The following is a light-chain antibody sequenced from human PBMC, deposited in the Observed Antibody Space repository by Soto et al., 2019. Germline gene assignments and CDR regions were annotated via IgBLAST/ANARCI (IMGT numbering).Light chain of an antibody. J-gene: IGLJ1*01. CDR2: EGS. V-gene: IGLV2-23*01. CDR3: CSYAGSRLYA. CDR1: SIDVGNYNL. Sequence: QSALTQPASVSGSPGQSIAISCTGTSIDVGNYNLVSWYQQHPGKAPKLMIYEGSKRPSGVSNRFSGSKSGNTASLTISGLQAEDEADYYCCSYAGSRLYAFGTGPKLTVL.